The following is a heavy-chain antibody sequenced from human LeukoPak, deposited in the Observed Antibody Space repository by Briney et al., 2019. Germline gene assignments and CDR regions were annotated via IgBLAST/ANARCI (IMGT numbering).Heavy chain of an antibody. CDR1: RYTFTGYY. CDR2: INPNSGGT. CDR3: ARDPYSGSYYANDAFDI. V-gene: IGHV1-2*06. Sequence: ASVKVSCKASRYTFTGYYMHWVRQAPGQGLEWMGRINPNSGGTNYAQKFQGRVTMTRDTSISTAYMELSRLRSDDTAVYYCARDPYSGSYYANDAFDIWGQGTMVTVSS. J-gene: IGHJ3*02. D-gene: IGHD1-26*01.